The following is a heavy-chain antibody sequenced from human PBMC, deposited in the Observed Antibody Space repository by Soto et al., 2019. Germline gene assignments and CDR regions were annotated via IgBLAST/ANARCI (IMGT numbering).Heavy chain of an antibody. CDR1: GYSFTSYW. CDR3: ARTGPYSSSSGVYYYYYYGMDV. D-gene: IGHD6-6*01. Sequence: PGESLKISCKGSGYSFTSYWIGWVRQMPGKGLEWMGIIYPGDSDTRYSPSFQCQVTISADKSISTAYLQWSSLKASDTAMYYCARTGPYSSSSGVYYYYYYGMDVWGQGTTVTVSS. CDR2: IYPGDSDT. J-gene: IGHJ6*02. V-gene: IGHV5-51*01.